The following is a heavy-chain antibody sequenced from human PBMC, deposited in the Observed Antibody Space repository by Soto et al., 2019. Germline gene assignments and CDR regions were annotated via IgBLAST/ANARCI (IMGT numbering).Heavy chain of an antibody. Sequence: ESGGGVVQPGRSLRLSCAASGFTFSTYAIHWVRQAPGKGLEWVAVISYDGSNKYYADSVEGRFTVSRDDSKNTLYLQMSSLKSEDTAVYFCARDSHSGSHDAHFLDYWGQGTLVTVSS. CDR1: GFTFSTYA. J-gene: IGHJ4*02. CDR2: ISYDGSNK. CDR3: ARDSHSGSHDAHFLDY. V-gene: IGHV3-30-3*01. D-gene: IGHD1-26*01.